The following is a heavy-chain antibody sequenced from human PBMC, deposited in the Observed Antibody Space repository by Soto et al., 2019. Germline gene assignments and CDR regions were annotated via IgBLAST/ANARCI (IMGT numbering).Heavy chain of an antibody. V-gene: IGHV1-3*01. Sequence: ASVKVSCKASDYSFTNYAMHWVRQAPGQSLEWMGWINGANGNTKYSQKFQGRVTITRDTLASTAYMELSGLRSEDAAVYYCAAKMWSGELKKYYYGMDVWGPGTTVTVSS. CDR2: INGANGNT. D-gene: IGHD3-10*01. CDR3: AAKMWSGELKKYYYGMDV. CDR1: DYSFTNYA. J-gene: IGHJ6*02.